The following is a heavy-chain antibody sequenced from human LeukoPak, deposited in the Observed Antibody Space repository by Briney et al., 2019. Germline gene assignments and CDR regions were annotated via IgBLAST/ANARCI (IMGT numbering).Heavy chain of an antibody. Sequence: GRSLRLSCAGSGFTFDDYAMHWVRQAPGKGLEWLSIISYNGGFIDYADSVKGRFTISRDNAKNSLYLQLDSLRAEDTAIYYCAKVRGKYSSHFFFDYWGHGTLVTVSS. CDR3: AKVRGKYSSHFFFDY. V-gene: IGHV3-9*01. CDR2: ISYNGGFI. D-gene: IGHD6-19*01. CDR1: GFTFDDYA. J-gene: IGHJ4*01.